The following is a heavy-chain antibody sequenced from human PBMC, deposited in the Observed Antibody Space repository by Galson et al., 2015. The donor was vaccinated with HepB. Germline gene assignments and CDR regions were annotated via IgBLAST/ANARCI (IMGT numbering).Heavy chain of an antibody. CDR1: GFTFSDYY. Sequence: SLRLSCAASGFTFSDYYMSWIRQAPGKGLEWVSYISSSGSTIYYADSVKGRFTISRDNAKNSLYLQMNSLRAEDTAVYYCARVMTTVTCDAFDIWGQGTMVTVSS. CDR2: ISSSGSTI. J-gene: IGHJ3*02. D-gene: IGHD4-11*01. V-gene: IGHV3-11*01. CDR3: ARVMTTVTCDAFDI.